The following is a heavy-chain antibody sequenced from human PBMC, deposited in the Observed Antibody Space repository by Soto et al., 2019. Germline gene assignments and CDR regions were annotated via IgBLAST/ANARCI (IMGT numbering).Heavy chain of an antibody. CDR1: GYNFAGYW. J-gene: IGHJ4*02. D-gene: IGHD3-3*01. CDR3: ARGGVSTRTFDY. CDR2: IYPSDSDT. V-gene: IGHV5-51*01. Sequence: ESLKISCQGSGYNFAGYWIAWVRQMPGKGLELMGIIYPSDSDTRYRPSFQGQVTISADKSISSAYLQWSSLRASDTAMYYCARGGVSTRTFDYWGQGTPVTVSS.